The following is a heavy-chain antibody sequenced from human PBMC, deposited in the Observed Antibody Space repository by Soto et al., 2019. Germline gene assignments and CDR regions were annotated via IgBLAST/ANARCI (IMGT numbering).Heavy chain of an antibody. CDR1: GFTFSSYA. Sequence: PGGSLRLSCAASGFTFSSYAMSWVRQAPGKGLEWVSAISGSGGSTYYADSVKGRFTISRDNSKNTLYLQMNSLRAEDTAVYYCAKESYDSSGYYYVVGASDIWGQGTMVTVSS. D-gene: IGHD3-22*01. CDR3: AKESYDSSGYYYVVGASDI. J-gene: IGHJ3*02. V-gene: IGHV3-23*01. CDR2: ISGSGGST.